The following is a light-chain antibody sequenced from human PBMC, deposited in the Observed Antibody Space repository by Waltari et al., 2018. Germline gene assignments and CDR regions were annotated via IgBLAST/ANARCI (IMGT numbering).Light chain of an antibody. V-gene: IGKV1-12*01. CDR1: RDFGSW. Sequence: DIQMTQSPSSVSASVGDRVPLTCRASRDFGSWLAWFQQKPGEAPKLLIYAASSLQRGVPSRFSGSGSGTEFTLIINNLQPEDFATYYCQQAHSFPLTFGGGTRVEMK. CDR3: QQAHSFPLT. J-gene: IGKJ4*01. CDR2: AAS.